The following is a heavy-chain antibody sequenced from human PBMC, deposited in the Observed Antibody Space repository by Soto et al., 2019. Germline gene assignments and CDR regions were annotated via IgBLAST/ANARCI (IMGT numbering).Heavy chain of an antibody. D-gene: IGHD3-9*01. CDR3: ARDPGRYYDILTGYYLFDY. V-gene: IGHV3-21*01. CDR1: GFTFSSYS. J-gene: IGHJ4*02. CDR2: ISSSSSYI. Sequence: GGSLRLSCAASGFTFSSYSMNWVRQAPGKGLEWVSSISSSSSYIYYADSVKGRFTISRDNAKNSLYLQMNSLRAEDTAVYYCARDPGRYYDILTGYYLFDYWGQGTLVTVSS.